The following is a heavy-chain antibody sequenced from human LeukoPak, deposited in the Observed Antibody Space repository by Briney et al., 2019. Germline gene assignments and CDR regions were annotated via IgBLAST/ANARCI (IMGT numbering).Heavy chain of an antibody. CDR1: GFPFSSYA. Sequence: PGGSLRLSCAASGFPFSSYAMNWVRQAPGKGLEWVSAISGSGASTYYADSVKDRFTLSRDDSKNTLYLQMNSLRAEDTAVYYCAREGGSSSWQFDYWGQGTLVTVSS. CDR3: AREGGSSSWQFDY. V-gene: IGHV3-23*01. J-gene: IGHJ4*02. D-gene: IGHD6-13*01. CDR2: ISGSGAST.